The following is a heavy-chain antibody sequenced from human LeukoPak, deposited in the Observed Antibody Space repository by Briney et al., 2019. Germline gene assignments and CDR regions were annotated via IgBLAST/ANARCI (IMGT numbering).Heavy chain of an antibody. Sequence: SETLSLTCAVYGGSFSGYYWSWIRQPPGKGLEWIGEINHSGSTNYNPSLKSRVTISVDTSKNQFSPKLSSVTAADTAVYYCARGWNRSGWYVYWGQGTLVTVSS. CDR1: GGSFSGYY. V-gene: IGHV4-34*01. CDR3: ARGWNRSGWYVY. D-gene: IGHD6-19*01. CDR2: INHSGST. J-gene: IGHJ4*02.